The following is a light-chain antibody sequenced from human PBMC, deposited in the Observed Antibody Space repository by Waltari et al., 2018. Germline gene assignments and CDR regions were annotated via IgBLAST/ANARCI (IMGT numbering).Light chain of an antibody. CDR2: DTT. CDR1: TSNIGARFD. J-gene: IGLJ2*01. Sequence: SVLTQPPSVSGAPGQRVTISCTGRTSNIGARFDVHWYQQLPGTAPKLLIYDTTNRPSGVPDRFSGSRSGTSASLAISGLQPEDEADYYCQSYDHTLSASVFGGGTKLTVL. CDR3: QSYDHTLSASV. V-gene: IGLV1-40*01.